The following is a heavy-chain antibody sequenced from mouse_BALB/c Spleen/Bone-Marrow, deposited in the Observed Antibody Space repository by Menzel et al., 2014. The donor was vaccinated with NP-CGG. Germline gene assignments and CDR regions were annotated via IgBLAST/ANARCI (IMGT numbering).Heavy chain of an antibody. D-gene: IGHD2-3*01. CDR3: ARDMGGLLFDY. V-gene: IGHV7-3*02. Sequence: EVQRVESGGGLVQPGGSLRLSCATPGFTFTDYYMNWVRQPPGKALEWLGFIRNKAYSYTTEYSASVKGRFTISRDNSQSILYLQMNTLRAEDSATYYCARDMGGLLFDYWGQGTTLTVSS. J-gene: IGHJ2*01. CDR1: GFTFTDYY. CDR2: IRNKAYSYTT.